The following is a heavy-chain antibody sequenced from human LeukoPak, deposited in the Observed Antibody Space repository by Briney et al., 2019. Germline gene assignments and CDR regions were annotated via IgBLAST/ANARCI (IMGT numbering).Heavy chain of an antibody. CDR1: GYTFTDYY. CDR3: ARGALGYGADLFDF. D-gene: IGHD4-17*01. CDR2: INSNTGGR. J-gene: IGHJ3*01. Sequence: ASVKVSCKTSGYTFTDYYFHWVRQAPGQGLEWMGWINSNTGGRGYAQKFQGRVTMTRDTSISTAYMELSSLISDDTAVYYCARGALGYGADLFDFWGQGTVVTVS. V-gene: IGHV1-2*02.